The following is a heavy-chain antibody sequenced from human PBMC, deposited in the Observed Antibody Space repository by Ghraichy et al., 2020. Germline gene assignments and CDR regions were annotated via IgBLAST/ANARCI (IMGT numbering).Heavy chain of an antibody. V-gene: IGHV1-69*13. Sequence: SVKVSCKASGGTFSSYAISWVRQAPGQGLEWMGGIIPIFGTANYAQKFQGRVTITADESTSTAYMELSSLRSEDTAVYYCARNRYYYDSSGYYDYWGQGTLVTVSS. CDR3: ARNRYYYDSSGYYDY. J-gene: IGHJ4*02. CDR1: GGTFSSYA. D-gene: IGHD3-22*01. CDR2: IIPIFGTA.